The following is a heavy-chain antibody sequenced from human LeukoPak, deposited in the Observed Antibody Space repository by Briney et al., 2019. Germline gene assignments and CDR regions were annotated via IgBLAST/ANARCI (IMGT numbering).Heavy chain of an antibody. CDR2: ISGSGGST. J-gene: IGHJ4*02. V-gene: IGHV3-23*01. D-gene: IGHD3-3*01. CDR1: GFTFSSYA. Sequence: PGGSLRLSCAASGFTFSSYAMSWVRQAPGEGVEWVSAISGSGGSTYYADSVKGRFTISRDNSKNTLYLQMNSLRAEDTAVYYCAKGSDFWSGYPTTYFDYWGQGTLVTVSS. CDR3: AKGSDFWSGYPTTYFDY.